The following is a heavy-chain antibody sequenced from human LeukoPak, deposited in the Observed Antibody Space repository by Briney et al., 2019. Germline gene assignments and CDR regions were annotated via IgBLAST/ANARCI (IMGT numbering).Heavy chain of an antibody. CDR1: GGSISSGGYY. Sequence: SETLSLTCTVSGGSISSGGYYWSWIRQPPGKGLEWIGYIYHSGSTYYNPSLKSRVTISVDRSKNQFSLKLSSVTAADTAVYYCARHVASGYYAFDIWGQGTMVTVSS. J-gene: IGHJ3*02. V-gene: IGHV4-30-2*01. CDR2: IYHSGST. D-gene: IGHD3-22*01. CDR3: ARHVASGYYAFDI.